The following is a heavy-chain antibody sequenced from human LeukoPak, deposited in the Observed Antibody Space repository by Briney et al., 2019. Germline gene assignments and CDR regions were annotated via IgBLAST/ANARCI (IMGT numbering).Heavy chain of an antibody. Sequence: GGSLRLSCAASGFTFSNYVMSWVRQAPGKGLEWVSGISGSGDSTYYADSVKGRFTISRDNSKNTLYLQMNSLRVEDTATYYCAKVRAPSGWFNSDYWGQGTLVTVPS. J-gene: IGHJ4*02. D-gene: IGHD6-19*01. CDR1: GFTFSNYV. V-gene: IGHV3-23*01. CDR3: AKVRAPSGWFNSDY. CDR2: ISGSGDST.